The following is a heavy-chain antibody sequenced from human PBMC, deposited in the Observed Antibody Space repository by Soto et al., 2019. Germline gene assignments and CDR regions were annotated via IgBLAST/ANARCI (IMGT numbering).Heavy chain of an antibody. CDR3: ATQGYCSGGRCTLRPWYFDL. Sequence: EVQLLESGGGLVQPGGSLRLSCTASGFTLSNYAMSWVRQAPGKGLEWVSDISGSGGDTYYADSVKGRFTISRDNSKNTLYLTVNRLRADDTDVYYCATQGYCSGGRCTLRPWYFDLWGRGTLVTVSS. V-gene: IGHV3-23*01. CDR2: ISGSGGDT. D-gene: IGHD2-15*01. CDR1: GFTLSNYA. J-gene: IGHJ2*01.